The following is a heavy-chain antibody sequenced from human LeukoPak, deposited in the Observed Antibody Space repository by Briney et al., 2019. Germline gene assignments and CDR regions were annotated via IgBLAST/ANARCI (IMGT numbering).Heavy chain of an antibody. CDR1: GDSINKYY. J-gene: IGHJ4*02. V-gene: IGHV4-59*01. Sequence: SETLSLSCTASGDSINKYYWSWIRQPPGKGLEWVGYIYNSGSTNYNPSLKSRVTISVDTSKNQFSLKLSSVTAADTAVYYCAKGMGDYIIYWGQGTLVTVSS. CDR3: AKGMGDYIIY. CDR2: IYNSGST. D-gene: IGHD3-16*01.